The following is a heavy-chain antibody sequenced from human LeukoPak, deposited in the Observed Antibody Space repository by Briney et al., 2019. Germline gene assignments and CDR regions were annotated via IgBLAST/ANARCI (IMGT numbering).Heavy chain of an antibody. CDR3: ARDSSRIDFWSGYYYYFDY. J-gene: IGHJ4*02. D-gene: IGHD3-3*01. Sequence: GGSLRLSCAASGFTFSSHGMNWVRQAPGKGLEWVANIKQDGSEKYYVDSVKGRFTISRDNAKNSLYLQMNSLRAEDTAVYYCARDSSRIDFWSGYYYYFDYWGQGTLVTVSS. CDR1: GFTFSSHG. V-gene: IGHV3-7*01. CDR2: IKQDGSEK.